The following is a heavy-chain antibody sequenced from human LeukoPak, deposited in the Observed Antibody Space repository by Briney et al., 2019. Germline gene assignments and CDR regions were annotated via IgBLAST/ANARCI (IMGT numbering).Heavy chain of an antibody. V-gene: IGHV3-30*18. D-gene: IGHD5-12*01. Sequence: GGSLRLSCAASGFTFSSYCMHWVRQAPGKGLEWVAVISYDGSNKYYADSVKGRFTISRDNSKNTLYLQMNSLRAEDTAVYYCAKDLSMVATRYYFDYWGQGTLVTVSS. CDR2: ISYDGSNK. J-gene: IGHJ4*02. CDR3: AKDLSMVATRYYFDY. CDR1: GFTFSSYC.